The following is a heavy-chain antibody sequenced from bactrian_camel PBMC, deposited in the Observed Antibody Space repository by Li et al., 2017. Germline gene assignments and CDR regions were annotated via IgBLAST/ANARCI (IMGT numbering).Heavy chain of an antibody. CDR2: FSPNAVT. Sequence: HVQLVESGGGSVQAGESLRLSCVTSGSPEYSYKNTCLAWFRQAPGKERERVAGFSPNAVTDYADSVKGRFTISKDSRDFLNLEMNSLKPEDTGIYYCAATSNWKLSGCRLRSDYNVWGQGTQVTVS. D-gene: IGHD3*01. CDR1: GSPEYSYKNTC. CDR3: AATSNWKLSGCRLRSDYNV. V-gene: IGHV3S63*01. J-gene: IGHJ4*01.